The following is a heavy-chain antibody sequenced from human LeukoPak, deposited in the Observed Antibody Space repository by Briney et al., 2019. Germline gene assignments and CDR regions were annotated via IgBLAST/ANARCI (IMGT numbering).Heavy chain of an antibody. CDR2: IYTSGST. J-gene: IGHJ3*02. CDR3: ARGRVVVVVAAITPTRAFDI. Sequence: MASETLSLTCNVSGGSVTSGSYYWTWIRQPAGKGLEWIGRIYTSGSTDYNPSLKSRVTISVDTSKNQFPLKLSSVTAADTAVYYCARGRVVVVVAAITPTRAFDIWGQGTMVTVSS. CDR1: GGSVTSGSYY. V-gene: IGHV4-61*02. D-gene: IGHD2-15*01.